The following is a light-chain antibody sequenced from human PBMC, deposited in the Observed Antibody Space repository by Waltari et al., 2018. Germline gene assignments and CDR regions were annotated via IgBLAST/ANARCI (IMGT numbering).Light chain of an antibody. CDR1: QSVSSY. V-gene: IGKV3-11*01. J-gene: IGKJ5*01. CDR2: DAS. Sequence: EIVLTQSQATLSLSPGERATLSCRASQSVSSYLAWYQQKPGLAPRLLIYDASNRATGIPARFSGSGSGTDFTLTISSLEPEDFAVYYCQQRSNWPPVTFGQGTRLEIK. CDR3: QQRSNWPPVT.